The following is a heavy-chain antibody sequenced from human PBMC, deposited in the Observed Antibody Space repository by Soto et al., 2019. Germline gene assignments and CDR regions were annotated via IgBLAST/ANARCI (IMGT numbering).Heavy chain of an antibody. CDR2: INHSGNT. Sequence: SETLCLTCAVYGGSFSGYYWSWIRQPPGKGLEWIGEINHSGNTNYNPSLESRVTISVDTSKNQFSLKLKSVTAADTAVFYCAGLFPYVSSGYHLNYLGQGTLVTVSS. CDR3: AGLFPYVSSGYHLNY. CDR1: GGSFSGYY. D-gene: IGHD3-22*01. J-gene: IGHJ4*02. V-gene: IGHV4-34*01.